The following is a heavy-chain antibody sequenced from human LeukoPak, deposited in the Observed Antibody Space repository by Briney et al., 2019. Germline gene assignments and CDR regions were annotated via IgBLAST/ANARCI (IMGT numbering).Heavy chain of an antibody. J-gene: IGHJ3*02. V-gene: IGHV3-23*01. Sequence: GGSLRLSCAASGFTFSNYAMSWVRQAPGKGLEWVSAIISSGGITYYADSVKGRFTISRDNSKNTLYLQMNSLRAEDTAVYYCARFRRAFDIWGQGTMVTVSS. D-gene: IGHD3-3*01. CDR2: IISSGGIT. CDR3: ARFRRAFDI. CDR1: GFTFSNYA.